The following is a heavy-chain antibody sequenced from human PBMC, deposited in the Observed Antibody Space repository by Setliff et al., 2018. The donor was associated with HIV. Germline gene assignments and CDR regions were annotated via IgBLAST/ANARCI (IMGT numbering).Heavy chain of an antibody. CDR3: ATARSSGRYGYYYYMDV. Sequence: ASVKVSCKVSGYSVTELSIHWVRQAPGKGLEWMGSFDLEDGETIYAQKFQGRVTMTEDTSTDTAYMGLSSLRSEDTAVYYCATARSSGRYGYYYYMDVWGKGTTVTVSS. CDR1: GYSVTELS. D-gene: IGHD1-26*01. J-gene: IGHJ6*03. V-gene: IGHV1-24*01. CDR2: FDLEDGET.